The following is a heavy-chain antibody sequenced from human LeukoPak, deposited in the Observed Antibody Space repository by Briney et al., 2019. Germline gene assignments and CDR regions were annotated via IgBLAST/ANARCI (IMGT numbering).Heavy chain of an antibody. V-gene: IGHV3-23*01. CDR2: IGGSGGDT. CDR1: GFTFSNYA. J-gene: IGHJ4*02. D-gene: IGHD1-7*01. CDR3: ADWNYVHY. Sequence: GGSLRLSCVASGFTFSNYAMTWVRQAPGKGLEWVSKIGGSGGDTYYADSVKGRFTTSRDNFENTLYLQMNSLRAEDTALYYCADWNYVHYWGQGTLVTVSS.